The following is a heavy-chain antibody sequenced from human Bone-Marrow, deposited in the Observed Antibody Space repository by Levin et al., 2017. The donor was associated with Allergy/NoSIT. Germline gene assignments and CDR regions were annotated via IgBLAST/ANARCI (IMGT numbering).Heavy chain of an antibody. CDR2: IYHTEDT. CDR1: GYSISSGQY. D-gene: IGHD6-19*01. CDR3: ARILSSGWSGGAFDV. J-gene: IGHJ3*01. Sequence: PSETLSLTCAVSGYSISSGQYWGWIRQPPGQGLEWIGSIYHTEDTFYNPSLKSRVTISVDTANNQFSLKLTSVTAADTAVYYCARILSSGWSGGAFDVWGQGTVVTVSS. V-gene: IGHV4-38-2*01.